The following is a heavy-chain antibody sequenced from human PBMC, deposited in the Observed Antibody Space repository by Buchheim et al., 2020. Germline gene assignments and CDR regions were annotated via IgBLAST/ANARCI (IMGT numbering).Heavy chain of an antibody. Sequence: QVQLQESGPGLVKPSETLSLTCTVSGGSISSYYWSWIRQPPGKGLEWIVYIYYSGSTNYNPSLKSRVTISVDTSKNQFYLKLSSVTAADTAVYYCARSLEGYDSSGYYTDAFDIWGQGT. CDR1: GGSISSYY. V-gene: IGHV4-59*01. CDR3: ARSLEGYDSSGYYTDAFDI. D-gene: IGHD3-22*01. J-gene: IGHJ3*02. CDR2: IYYSGST.